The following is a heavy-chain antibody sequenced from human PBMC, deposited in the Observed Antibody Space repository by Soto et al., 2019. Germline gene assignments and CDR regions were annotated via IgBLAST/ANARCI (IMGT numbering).Heavy chain of an antibody. D-gene: IGHD5-12*01. V-gene: IGHV3-21*01. J-gene: IGHJ4*02. CDR3: ARFGYTTEAH. CDR1: GLPFSSYT. Sequence: VGSLRVSCTASGLPFSSYTMSWVRQATGKGLEWVSSISSSSSYIDYADSVKGRFTISRDNAKNSLYLQMNGLRAEDTAVYYCARFGYTTEAHWGQGTLVTVSS. CDR2: ISSSSSYI.